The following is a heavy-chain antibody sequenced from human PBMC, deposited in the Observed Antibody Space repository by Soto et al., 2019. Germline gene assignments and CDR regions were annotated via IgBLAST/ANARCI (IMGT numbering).Heavy chain of an antibody. Sequence: EVQLLASGGGLVKPGGSLRLSCAASGFTFSNYAMIWVRQTPEKGLEWVATISGGGDNSNYAGSVKGRFTISRDTSTNTLYLQLSSLSAEDTAVYYCAKAGMITFEDPTFYIDYWGRGTLVTVSS. CDR3: AKAGMITFEDPTFYIDY. J-gene: IGHJ4*02. CDR2: ISGGGDNS. V-gene: IGHV3-23*01. CDR1: GFTFSNYA. D-gene: IGHD3-16*01.